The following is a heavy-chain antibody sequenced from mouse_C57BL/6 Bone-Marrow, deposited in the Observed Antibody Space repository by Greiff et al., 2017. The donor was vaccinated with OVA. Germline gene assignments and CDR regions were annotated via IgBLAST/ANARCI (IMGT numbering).Heavy chain of an antibody. D-gene: IGHD2-5*01. J-gene: IGHJ2*01. Sequence: QVQLQQSGAELVKPGASVKLSCKASGYTFTSYWMHWVKQRPGQGLEWIGMIHPNSGSTNYNEKFKSKATLTVDKSSSTAYMQLSSLTSEDSAVYYCASAAYYSKLYWGQGTTLTVSS. CDR2: IHPNSGST. CDR1: GYTFTSYW. CDR3: ASAAYYSKLY. V-gene: IGHV1-64*01.